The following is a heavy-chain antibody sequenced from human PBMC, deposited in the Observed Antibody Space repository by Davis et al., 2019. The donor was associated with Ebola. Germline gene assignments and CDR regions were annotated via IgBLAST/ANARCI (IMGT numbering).Heavy chain of an antibody. CDR2: ISGSGGST. D-gene: IGHD6-13*01. CDR1: GFTFSSYA. J-gene: IGHJ6*02. CDR3: ARDHAHSSSWYEASYGMDV. V-gene: IGHV3-23*01. Sequence: GGSLRLFCAASGFTFSSYAMSWVRQAPGKGLEWVSAISGSGGSTYYADSVKGRFTISRDNSKNTLYLQMNSLRAEDTAVYYCARDHAHSSSWYEASYGMDVWGQGTTVTVSS.